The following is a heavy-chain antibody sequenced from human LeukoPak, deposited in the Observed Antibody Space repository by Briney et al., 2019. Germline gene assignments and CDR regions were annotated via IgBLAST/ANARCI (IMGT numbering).Heavy chain of an antibody. CDR2: IYYSGST. Sequence: SETLSLTCTVSGGSISSYYWSWIRQPPGKGLEWIGYIYYSGSTNYNPSLKSRVTISVDTSKNQFSPKLSSVTAADTAVYYCARRRYYGSGLDYWGQGTLVTVSS. J-gene: IGHJ4*02. CDR1: GGSISSYY. V-gene: IGHV4-59*08. CDR3: ARRRYYGSGLDY. D-gene: IGHD3-10*01.